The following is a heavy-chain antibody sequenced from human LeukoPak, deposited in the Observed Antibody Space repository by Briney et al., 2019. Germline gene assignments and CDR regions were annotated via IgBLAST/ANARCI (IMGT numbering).Heavy chain of an antibody. CDR2: VYYSGST. CDR3: ARHYGYSYGPDY. D-gene: IGHD5-18*01. J-gene: IGHJ4*02. V-gene: IGHV4-59*08. Sequence: PSETLSLTCTVSGGSISTYYWSWIRQPPGKGLEWIGYVYYSGSTSYNPSLKSRVIISVDTSKNEFSLNVSSMTAPDTAVYYCARHYGYSYGPDYWGQGTLVTVSS. CDR1: GGSISTYY.